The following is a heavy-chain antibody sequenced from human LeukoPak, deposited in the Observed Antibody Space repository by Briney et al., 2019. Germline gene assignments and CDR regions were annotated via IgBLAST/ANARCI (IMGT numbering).Heavy chain of an antibody. CDR1: GFTFSSYA. CDR3: AKEGYSWFGEFPPDY. J-gene: IGHJ4*02. V-gene: IGHV3-23*01. CDR2: ISGSGGST. Sequence: PGGSLRVSCAASGFTFSSYAMSWVRQAPGKGLEWVSAISGSGGSTYYADSVKGRFTISRDNSKNTLYPQMNSLRAEDTAVYYCAKEGYSWFGEFPPDYWGQGTLVTVSS. D-gene: IGHD3-10*01.